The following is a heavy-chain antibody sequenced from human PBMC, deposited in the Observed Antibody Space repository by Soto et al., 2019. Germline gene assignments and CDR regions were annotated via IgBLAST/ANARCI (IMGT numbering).Heavy chain of an antibody. V-gene: IGHV3-48*02. CDR1: GFTFSSYS. CDR2: ISSSSSTI. J-gene: IGHJ4*02. CDR3: ARDGETSLLSIAVAGTFTMDY. D-gene: IGHD6-19*01. Sequence: EVQLVESGGGLVQPGGSLRLSCAASGFTFSSYSMNWVRQAPGKGLEWVSYISSSSSTIYYADSVKGRFTISRDNAKNSLYLQMNSLRDEDTAVYYCARDGETSLLSIAVAGTFTMDYWGQGTLVTVSS.